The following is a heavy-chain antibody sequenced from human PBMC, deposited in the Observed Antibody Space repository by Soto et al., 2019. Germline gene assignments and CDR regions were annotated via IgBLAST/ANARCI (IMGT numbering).Heavy chain of an antibody. CDR3: ARAPTANFYYGMYV. Sequence: PSEALSLTSTAAAVSVSSGHSYWNWIRLPPGKVLEWIGFFRYSRSTDYNPTLKSRDAISADKTNTQFALKLSSVTAADTAVYYCARAPTANFYYGMYVWGQGTTVTVS. CDR1: AVSVSSGHSY. V-gene: IGHV4-61*01. D-gene: IGHD2-21*02. CDR2: FRYSRST. J-gene: IGHJ6*02.